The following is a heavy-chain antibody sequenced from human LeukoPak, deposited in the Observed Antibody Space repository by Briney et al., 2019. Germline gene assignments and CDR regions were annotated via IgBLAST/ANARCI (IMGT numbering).Heavy chain of an antibody. D-gene: IGHD1-1*01. CDR2: ISRRSRHL. CDR3: VRDLMGAGGTTAYFHH. CDR1: GFTFSDYS. J-gene: IGHJ1*01. V-gene: IGHV3-21*01. Sequence: GGSLRLYGAASGFTFSDYSMNWVRQAPGKGLEWVSSISRRSRHLYYAGSVKGRFTISRDNAKNSLYLQMNSLRAEDMAVYYCVRDLMGAGGTTAYFHHWGQGTLVTVSS.